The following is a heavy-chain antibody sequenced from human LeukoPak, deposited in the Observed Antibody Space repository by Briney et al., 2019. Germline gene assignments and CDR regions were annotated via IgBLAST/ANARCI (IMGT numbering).Heavy chain of an antibody. J-gene: IGHJ4*02. Sequence: ASVKDSCQASGYTFTGYYMHWVRQAPGQGLAWMGWINPNNGGTNYAQKFQGRVTMTRDTSISTAYMELSRLRSDDTAVYYGAREGAGVYSSSSFDYWVQGTLVTVSS. CDR1: GYTFTGYY. CDR3: AREGAGVYSSSSFDY. CDR2: INPNNGGT. V-gene: IGHV1-2*02. D-gene: IGHD6-13*01.